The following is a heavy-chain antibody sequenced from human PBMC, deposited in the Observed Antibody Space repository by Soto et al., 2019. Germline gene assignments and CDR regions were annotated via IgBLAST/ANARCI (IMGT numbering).Heavy chain of an antibody. V-gene: IGHV3-30*18. J-gene: IGHJ3*02. Sequence: GGSLRLSCAASGFTFSSYGMHLVRQAPGKGLEWVAVISYDGSNKYYADSVKGRFTISRDNSKNTLYLQMNSLRAEDTAVYYCAKERNWGYAFDIWGQGTMVTVSS. D-gene: IGHD7-27*01. CDR3: AKERNWGYAFDI. CDR2: ISYDGSNK. CDR1: GFTFSSYG.